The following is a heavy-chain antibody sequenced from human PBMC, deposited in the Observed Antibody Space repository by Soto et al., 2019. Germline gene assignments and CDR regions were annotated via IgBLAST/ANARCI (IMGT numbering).Heavy chain of an antibody. J-gene: IGHJ4*02. V-gene: IGHV3-30*18. D-gene: IGHD3-22*01. CDR1: GFTFSSYG. Sequence: GGSLRLSCAASGFTFSSYGMHWVRQAPGKGLEWVAVISYDGSNKYYADSVKGRFTISRDNSKNTLYLQMNSLRAEDTAVYYCAKNYYYDSSGYYYSYYFDYWGQGTLVTVSS. CDR3: AKNYYYDSSGYYYSYYFDY. CDR2: ISYDGSNK.